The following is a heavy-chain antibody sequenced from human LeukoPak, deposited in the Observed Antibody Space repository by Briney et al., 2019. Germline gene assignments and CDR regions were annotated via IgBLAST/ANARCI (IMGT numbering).Heavy chain of an antibody. CDR2: ISGPGDDT. V-gene: IGHV3-23*01. J-gene: IGHJ4*02. CDR1: GFTFSDYA. Sequence: GGSLRLSCAASGFTFSDYAMNWVRQTPGKGLEWVSVISGPGDDTYYADSVKGRFTISRDNSKNTLYLQMNSLRAEDTAVYYCARGYDSSGYYHDYWGQGTLVTVSS. D-gene: IGHD3-22*01. CDR3: ARGYDSSGYYHDY.